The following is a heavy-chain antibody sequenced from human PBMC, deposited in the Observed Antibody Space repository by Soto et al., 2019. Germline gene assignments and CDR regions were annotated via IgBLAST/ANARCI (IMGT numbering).Heavy chain of an antibody. CDR1: GFTFSSYG. V-gene: IGHV3-30*03. CDR3: ATGSPHTAIDY. J-gene: IGHJ4*02. CDR2: ISYDGSNK. Sequence: QVQLVESGGGVVQPGRSLRLSCAASGFTFSSYGMHWVRQAPGKGLEWVAVISYDGSNKYYADSVKGRFTISRDNSKNTLYLQMSGLGAEDKAVSYCATGSPHTAIDYWGQGTLVTVSS.